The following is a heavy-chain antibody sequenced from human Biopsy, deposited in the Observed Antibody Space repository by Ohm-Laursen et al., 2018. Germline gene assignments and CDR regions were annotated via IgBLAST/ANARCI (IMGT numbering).Heavy chain of an antibody. D-gene: IGHD2-2*02. CDR3: ASMQAAIHEPNYSYYGMHV. J-gene: IGHJ6*02. V-gene: IGHV4-59*08. CDR1: GGSIYNFF. Sequence: GTLSLTCTVSGGSIYNFFWSWIRQPPGKGLEWIGYIYYSGSINYNPSLKGRVTISLDTSKNQFSLKLSSVTAADTAVYYCASMQAAIHEPNYSYYGMHVWGQGTTVTVSS. CDR2: IYYSGSI.